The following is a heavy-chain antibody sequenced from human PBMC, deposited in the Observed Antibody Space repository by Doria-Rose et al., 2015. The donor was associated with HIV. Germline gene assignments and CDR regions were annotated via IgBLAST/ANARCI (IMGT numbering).Heavy chain of an antibody. CDR2: IFSYDER. Sequence: QVTLKESGPVLVKPTETLTLTCTVSGVSLSSPGMGVSWIRQPPEKALEWLANIFSYDERSYKTSLKSRLTISRGTSKSQVVLTMTDMDPVDTATYYCARIKSSRWYHKYYFDFWGQGTLVIVSA. CDR1: GVSLSSPGMG. V-gene: IGHV2-26*01. CDR3: ARIKSSRWYHKYYFDF. J-gene: IGHJ4*02. D-gene: IGHD6-13*01.